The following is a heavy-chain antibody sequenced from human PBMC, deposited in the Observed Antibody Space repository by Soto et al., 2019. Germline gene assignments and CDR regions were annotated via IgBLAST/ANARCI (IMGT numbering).Heavy chain of an antibody. Sequence: SGPALVNPTQTLTLTCTFSGFSLSTSGMCVSWIRQPPGKALEWLALIDWDDDKYYSTSLKTRLTISKDTSKNQVVLTMTNMDPVDTATHYCARSQAHNWGTSLNFDYWGQGTLVTVSS. CDR1: GFSLSTSGMC. CDR3: ARSQAHNWGTSLNFDY. V-gene: IGHV2-70*01. CDR2: IDWDDDK. D-gene: IGHD7-27*01. J-gene: IGHJ4*02.